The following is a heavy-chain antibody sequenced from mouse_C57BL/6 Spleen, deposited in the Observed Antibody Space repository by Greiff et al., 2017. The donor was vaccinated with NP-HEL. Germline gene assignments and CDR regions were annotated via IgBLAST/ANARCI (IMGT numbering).Heavy chain of an antibody. J-gene: IGHJ4*01. Sequence: QVQLQQSGPELVKPGASVKISCKASGYAFSSSWMNWVKQRPGKGLEWIGRIYPGDGDTNYNGKFKGKATLTADKSSSTAYMQLSSLTSEDSAVYFCAKYDPTEGYAMDYWGQGTSVTVSS. CDR2: IYPGDGDT. CDR3: AKYDPTEGYAMDY. CDR1: GYAFSSSW. D-gene: IGHD2-3*01. V-gene: IGHV1-82*01.